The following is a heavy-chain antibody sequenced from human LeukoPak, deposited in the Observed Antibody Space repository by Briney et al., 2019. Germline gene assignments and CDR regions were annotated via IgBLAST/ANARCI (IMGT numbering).Heavy chain of an antibody. J-gene: IGHJ5*02. V-gene: IGHV1-69*04. D-gene: IGHD2-2*01. CDR2: IIPILGIA. CDR3: ARDTVFKGVVPAAFFDP. CDR1: GGTFSSYA. Sequence: GASVKVSCKASGGTFSSYAISWVRQAPGQGLEWMGRIIPILGIANYAQKLQGRVTMTTDISTSTAYMELRSLRSDDTAVYYCARDTVFKGVVPAAFFDPWGQGTLVTVSS.